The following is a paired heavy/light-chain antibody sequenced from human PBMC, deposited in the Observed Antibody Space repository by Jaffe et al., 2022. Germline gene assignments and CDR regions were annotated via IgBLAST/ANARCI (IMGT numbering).Light chain of an antibody. CDR2: DVS. Sequence: QSALTQPRSVSGSPGQSVTISCTGSSSDVGVYNYVSWYQQYPDKAPKLMIYDVSKRPSGVPDRFSGSKSGNTASLTISGLQAEDEADYYCCSYAGSYTWMFGGGTKLTVL. CDR1: SSDVGVYNY. V-gene: IGLV2-11*01. J-gene: IGLJ3*02. CDR3: CSYAGSYTWM.
Heavy chain of an antibody. V-gene: IGHV3-74*01. CDR1: GFTFSDWW. D-gene: IGHD2-2*02. CDR3: VRDSRYNPEL. J-gene: IGHJ4*02. CDR2: INSDGSST. Sequence: EVQLVESGGGLVQSGGSLRLSCAASGFTFSDWWMHWVRQAPGKGPVWVSRINSDGSSTSYADSVKGRFTISRDNAKNMLYVQMSSLRVEDTAVYYCVRDSRYNPELWGRGTQVIVSS.